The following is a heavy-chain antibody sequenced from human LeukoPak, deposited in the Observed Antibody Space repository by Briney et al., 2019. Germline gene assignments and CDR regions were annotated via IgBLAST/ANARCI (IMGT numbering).Heavy chain of an antibody. J-gene: IGHJ5*02. D-gene: IGHD2-2*01. CDR2: MNPNSGNT. Sequence: ASVKVSCKASGYTFTSYDINWVRQATGQGLEWMGWMNPNSGNTGYAQKFQGRVTMTEDTSTDTAYMELSSLRSEDTAVYYCATHPIVVVPAAMGGWFDPWGQGTLVTVSS. CDR3: ATHPIVVVPAAMGGWFDP. CDR1: GYTFTSYD. V-gene: IGHV1-8*02.